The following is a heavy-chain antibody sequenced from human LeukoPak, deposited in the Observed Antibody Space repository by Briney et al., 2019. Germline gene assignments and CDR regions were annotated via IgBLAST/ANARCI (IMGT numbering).Heavy chain of an antibody. V-gene: IGHV3-74*01. CDR2: INSDGSST. Sequence: PAGSLRLSCAASGFTFSSYWMHWVRQAPGKGLVWVSRINSDGSSTSYADSVKGRFTISRDNAKNTLYLQMNSLRAEDTAVYYCARGSSSSSGTFDYWGQGTLVTVSS. J-gene: IGHJ4*02. D-gene: IGHD6-13*01. CDR1: GFTFSSYW. CDR3: ARGSSSSSGTFDY.